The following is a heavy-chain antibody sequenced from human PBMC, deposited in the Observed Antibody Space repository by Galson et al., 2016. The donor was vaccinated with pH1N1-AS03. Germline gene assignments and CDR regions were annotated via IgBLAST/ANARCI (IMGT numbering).Heavy chain of an antibody. V-gene: IGHV3-74*03. D-gene: IGHD3-16*01. Sequence: SLRLSCAVSGFTLSAYWMYWVRQTPGKRPVWVSRISRDGSTREHADSVKGRFSVSRDNARNTLHLHMSNLRDDDTAVYYCAAYDWGRPDFWGQGTLVTVSS. CDR1: GFTLSAYW. CDR3: AAYDWGRPDF. CDR2: ISRDGSTR. J-gene: IGHJ4*02.